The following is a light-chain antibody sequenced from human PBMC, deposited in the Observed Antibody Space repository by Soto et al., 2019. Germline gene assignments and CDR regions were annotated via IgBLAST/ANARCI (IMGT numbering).Light chain of an antibody. V-gene: IGLV2-14*03. CDR1: SSDIGAYNY. Sequence: ALTQPASVSGSPGQSFTISCTGTSSDIGAYNYVSWYQQHPGKAPKLIIYDVTNRPAGISSRFSASKSGNTASLTISVLQAEDEADYYCCSYKSSSTLYVFGTGTKVPVL. J-gene: IGLJ1*01. CDR2: DVT. CDR3: CSYKSSSTLYV.